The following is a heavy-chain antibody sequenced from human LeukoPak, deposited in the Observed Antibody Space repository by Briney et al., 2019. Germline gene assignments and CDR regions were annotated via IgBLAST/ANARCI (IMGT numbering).Heavy chain of an antibody. V-gene: IGHV1-8*01. D-gene: IGHD3-22*01. J-gene: IGHJ4*02. CDR2: MNPNSGNT. CDR1: GYTFTSYD. Sequence: GASVKVSCKASGYTFTSYDINWVRQATGQGLEWMGWMNPNSGNTGYAQKFQGRVTMTRNTSISTAYMELSSLRSEDTAVYYCARGGFTYYYDPTPSAPDYWGQGTLVTVSS. CDR3: ARGGFTYYYDPTPSAPDY.